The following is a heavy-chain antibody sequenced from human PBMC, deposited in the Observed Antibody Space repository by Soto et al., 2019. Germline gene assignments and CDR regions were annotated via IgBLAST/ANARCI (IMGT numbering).Heavy chain of an antibody. CDR3: AKDPNDYYDSSVFDY. CDR1: GGTFSSYA. Sequence: SVKVSCKASGGTFSSYAISWVRQAPGQGLEWMGGIIPIFGTANYAQKFQGRFTISRDNSKNTLYLQMNSLRAEDTAVYYCAKDPNDYYDSSVFDYWGQGTLVTVSS. V-gene: IGHV1-69*05. CDR2: IIPIFGTA. J-gene: IGHJ4*02. D-gene: IGHD3-22*01.